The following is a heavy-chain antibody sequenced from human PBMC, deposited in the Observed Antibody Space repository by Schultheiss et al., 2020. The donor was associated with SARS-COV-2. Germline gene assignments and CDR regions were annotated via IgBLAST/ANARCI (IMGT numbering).Heavy chain of an antibody. J-gene: IGHJ3*02. D-gene: IGHD2/OR15-2a*01. CDR1: GFTFSSYA. CDR2: ISSSSSYI. Sequence: GGSLRLSCAASGFTFSSYAMSWVRQAPGKGLEWVSSISSSSSYIYYADSVKGRFTISRDNSKNTLYLQMNSLRAEDTAVYYCARSLRAGEYFRPDAFDIWGQGTMVTVSS. V-gene: IGHV3-21*01. CDR3: ARSLRAGEYFRPDAFDI.